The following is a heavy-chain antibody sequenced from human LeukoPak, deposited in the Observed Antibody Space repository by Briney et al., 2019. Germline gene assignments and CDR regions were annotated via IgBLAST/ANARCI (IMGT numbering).Heavy chain of an antibody. CDR2: INPNSGVT. J-gene: IGHJ4*02. CDR1: GYTFTGYY. Sequence: GASVKVSCKASGYTFTGYYMHWVRQAPGQGLEWMGWINPNSGVTNYAQKFQGRVTMTRDTSISTAYMGLSRLKFDDTAVYYCARRNLLGAKALGYWGQGTLVTVSS. CDR3: ARRNLLGAKALGY. V-gene: IGHV1-2*02. D-gene: IGHD1-26*01.